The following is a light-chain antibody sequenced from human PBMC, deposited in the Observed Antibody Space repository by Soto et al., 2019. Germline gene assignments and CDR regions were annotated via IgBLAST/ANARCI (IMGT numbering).Light chain of an antibody. CDR3: QQYGSSPPWT. J-gene: IGKJ1*01. CDR1: QSVSSSY. CDR2: GAS. V-gene: IGKV3-20*01. Sequence: TLSLSPGERATLSCRASQSVSSSYLAWYQQKPGQAPRLLIYGASSRATGIPDRFSGSGSGTDFTLTISRPEPEDFAVYYCQQYGSSPPWTFGQGTKVDIK.